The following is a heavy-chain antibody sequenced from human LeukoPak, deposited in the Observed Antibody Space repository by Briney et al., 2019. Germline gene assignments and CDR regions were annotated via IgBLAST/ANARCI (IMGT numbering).Heavy chain of an antibody. CDR2: IYSDGSTT. CDR3: ARDRGYAMDV. V-gene: IGHV3-74*01. CDR1: GFTFSTSW. J-gene: IGHJ6*02. Sequence: GGSLRLSCAASGFTFSTSWMHWVRQAPGKGLVWVSRIYSDGSTTNYADSVKGRFTISRDNAKDTLYLQMNSLRAEDTAVYYCARDRGYAMDVWGQGTTATVSS.